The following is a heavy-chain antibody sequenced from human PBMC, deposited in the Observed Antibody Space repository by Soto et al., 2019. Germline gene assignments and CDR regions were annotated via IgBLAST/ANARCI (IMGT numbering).Heavy chain of an antibody. CDR1: GFTVSSSY. D-gene: IGHD1-26*01. Sequence: PXESLLLSCAASGFTVSSSYLSWVRQAPGKGLEWVSTIYSPGSTYYADSVKGRFTISGDNSKNTLYLQMNSLRAEDTAVYYCARGLVGATTAFDYWGQGTLVTVSS. CDR3: ARGLVGATTAFDY. CDR2: IYSPGST. J-gene: IGHJ4*02. V-gene: IGHV3-53*01.